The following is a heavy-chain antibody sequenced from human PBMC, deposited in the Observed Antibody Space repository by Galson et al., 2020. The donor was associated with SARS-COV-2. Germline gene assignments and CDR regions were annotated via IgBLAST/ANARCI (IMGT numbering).Heavy chain of an antibody. D-gene: IGHD3-9*01. V-gene: IGHV2-70*01. CDR2: IDWDDDK. Sequence: SGPTLVKPPQTLTLTCTFSGFSLSTSGVCVNWIRQPPGKALEWLALIDWDDDKYYSSSLKTRLTISKDTSKNQVILTMTNMDPVDTATYYCARSSSTYDVLTGYNFFDSWGQGTLVTVSS. CDR3: ARSSSTYDVLTGYNFFDS. CDR1: GFSLSTSGVC. J-gene: IGHJ4*02.